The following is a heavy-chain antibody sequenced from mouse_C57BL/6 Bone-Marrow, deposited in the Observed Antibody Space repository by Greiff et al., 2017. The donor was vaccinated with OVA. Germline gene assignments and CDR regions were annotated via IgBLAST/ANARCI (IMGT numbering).Heavy chain of an antibody. D-gene: IGHD3-2*02. CDR3: ARGAQATSLFAY. CDR1: GFNIKDYY. V-gene: IGHV14-2*01. CDR2: IDPEDGET. J-gene: IGHJ3*01. Sequence: EVMLVESGAELVKPGASVKLSCTASGFNIKDYYMHWVKQRTEQGLEWIGRIDPEDGETKYAPKFQGKATITADTSSNTDYLQLSRLTSEDTAVYYCARGAQATSLFAYWGQGTLVTVSA.